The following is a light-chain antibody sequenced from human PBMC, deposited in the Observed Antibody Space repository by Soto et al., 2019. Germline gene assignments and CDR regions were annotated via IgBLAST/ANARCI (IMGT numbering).Light chain of an antibody. V-gene: IGKV1-39*01. CDR1: QTTSIY. CDR2: AAS. CDR3: QQSYDPPPT. Sequence: DIQLTQSPSSLSASLGDRVTITCRASQTTSIYLNWYQQKPGKAPRLLIYAASSLQSGVQSRFSGSGSGTDFTLTISSLQPEDFATYYCQQSYDPPPTFGQGTKVESK. J-gene: IGKJ1*01.